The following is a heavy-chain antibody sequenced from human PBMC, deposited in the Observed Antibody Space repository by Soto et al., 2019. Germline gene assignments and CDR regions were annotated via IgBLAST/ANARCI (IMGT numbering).Heavy chain of an antibody. CDR1: GGSFSGYY. D-gene: IGHD3-10*01. Sequence: LSLTCAVYGGSFSGYYWSWIRQPPGKGLEWIGEINHSGSTNYNPSLKSRVTISVDTSKNQFSLKLSSVTAADTAVYYCARGYPYYPYYYYGMDVWGQGTTVTVSS. V-gene: IGHV4-34*01. CDR2: INHSGST. CDR3: ARGYPYYPYYYYGMDV. J-gene: IGHJ6*02.